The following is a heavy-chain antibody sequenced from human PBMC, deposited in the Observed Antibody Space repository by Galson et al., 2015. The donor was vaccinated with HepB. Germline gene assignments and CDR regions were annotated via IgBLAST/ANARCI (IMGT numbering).Heavy chain of an antibody. J-gene: IGHJ4*02. V-gene: IGHV1-46*01. CDR3: ARDKRGRAQQLVHVGFDY. CDR1: GYTFTSYY. CDR2: INPSGGST. D-gene: IGHD6-13*01. Sequence: SVKVSCKASGYTFTSYYMHWVRQAPGQGLEWMGIINPSGGSTSYAQKFQGRVTMTRDTSTSTVYMELSSLRSEDTAVYYCARDKRGRAQQLVHVGFDYWGQGTLVTVSS.